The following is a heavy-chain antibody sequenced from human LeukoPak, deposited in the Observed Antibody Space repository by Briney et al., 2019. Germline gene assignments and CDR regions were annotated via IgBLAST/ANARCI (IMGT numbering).Heavy chain of an antibody. V-gene: IGHV3-11*01. CDR3: ARDAQIGDIVVVPAPMDV. D-gene: IGHD2-2*01. J-gene: IGHJ6*02. CDR1: GFTFSDYY. Sequence: GESLRLSCAASGFTFSDYYMSWIRQAPGKELEWVSYISSSGSTIYYADSVKGRFTISRDNAKNSLYLQMNSLRAEDTAVYYCARDAQIGDIVVVPAPMDVWGQGTTVTVSS. CDR2: ISSSGSTI.